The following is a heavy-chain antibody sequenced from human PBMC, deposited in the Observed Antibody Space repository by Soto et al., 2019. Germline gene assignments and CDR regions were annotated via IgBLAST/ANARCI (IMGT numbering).Heavy chain of an antibody. J-gene: IGHJ4*02. Sequence: EVQQVESGGDLVQPGGSLRLSCAASGFTFSNYWMSWVRQAPGKGLEWVAIIKQDGSERSYVDSVKGRFTISRDNGKNSPDLQTNSLIAADTAIYYFARTPRGCNGYWGQGTLVTVSS. D-gene: IGHD2-2*01. V-gene: IGHV3-7*01. CDR3: ARTPRGCNGY. CDR1: GFTFSNYW. CDR2: IKQDGSER.